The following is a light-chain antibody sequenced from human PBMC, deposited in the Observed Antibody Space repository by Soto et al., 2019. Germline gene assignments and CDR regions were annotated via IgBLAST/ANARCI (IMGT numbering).Light chain of an antibody. V-gene: IGKV1-5*01. Sequence: DIQMTQSPSTLSASVGDTVTFTCRASQSVSGWLAWYQQKPGEAHKLLIYAASSLQSGVPSRFSGSGSGTEFTLTRSSLQPEDFATYYCLQHNSYPWTFGQGTKVDIK. CDR1: QSVSGW. CDR2: AAS. J-gene: IGKJ1*01. CDR3: LQHNSYPWT.